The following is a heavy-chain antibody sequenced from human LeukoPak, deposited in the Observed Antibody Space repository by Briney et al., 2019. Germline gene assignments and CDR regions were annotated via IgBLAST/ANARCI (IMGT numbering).Heavy chain of an antibody. J-gene: IGHJ4*02. CDR1: GFTFSSYW. Sequence: PGGSLRLSCAASGFTFSSYWMHWVRQAPGKGLVWVSRINFDGSTTSCADSVKGRFTISRDNAKNTLYLQMDSLRAEDTAVYYCARGVATGDFDYWGQGTLVTVSS. CDR3: ARGVATGDFDY. V-gene: IGHV3-74*01. CDR2: INFDGSTT. D-gene: IGHD5-12*01.